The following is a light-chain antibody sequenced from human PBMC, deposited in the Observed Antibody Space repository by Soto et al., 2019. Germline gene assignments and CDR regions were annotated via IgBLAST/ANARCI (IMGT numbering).Light chain of an antibody. V-gene: IGKV3-20*01. CDR2: GAS. Sequence: EIVLTQSPGTLSLSPGERATLSCRASQSVSRSYLAWYQQKPGQAPRLLIYGASGRATGIPDRFSGSGSGTDFTLTISRLEPEDCAVYYWHQYGSSPPVTLGQGTRLEIK. J-gene: IGKJ5*01. CDR1: QSVSRSY. CDR3: HQYGSSPPVT.